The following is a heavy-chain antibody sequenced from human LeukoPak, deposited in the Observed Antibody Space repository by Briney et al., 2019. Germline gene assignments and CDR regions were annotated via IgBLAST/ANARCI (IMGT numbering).Heavy chain of an antibody. V-gene: IGHV3-53*01. J-gene: IGHJ4*02. CDR3: AGGGNLFDY. Sequence: PGRSLRLSCAASGFIFSNNYMNWVRQAPGKGLEWVSIICSGGSTYYADYLEDGFTTSRENSTNTVYLQMNSLTAEDTDVYYCAGGGNLFDYWGQGTLVTVSS. CDR1: GFIFSNNY. D-gene: IGHD4-23*01. CDR2: ICSGGST.